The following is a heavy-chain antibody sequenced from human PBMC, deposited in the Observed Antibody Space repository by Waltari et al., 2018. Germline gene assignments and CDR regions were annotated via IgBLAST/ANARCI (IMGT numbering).Heavy chain of an antibody. J-gene: IGHJ3*02. CDR3: ASRRYSSSTFDI. CDR1: GGSFSGYY. CDR2: INHSGST. Sequence: QVQLQQWGAGLLKPSETLSLTCAVYGGSFSGYYWSWIRQPPGKGLEWIGEINHSGSTNYNPSLKSRVTISVDTSKSQFSLKLSSVTAADTAVYYCASRRYSSSTFDIWGQGTMVTVSS. V-gene: IGHV4-34*01. D-gene: IGHD6-13*01.